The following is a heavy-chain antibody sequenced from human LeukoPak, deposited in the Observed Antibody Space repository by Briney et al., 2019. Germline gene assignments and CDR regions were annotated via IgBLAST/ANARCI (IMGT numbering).Heavy chain of an antibody. D-gene: IGHD2/OR15-2a*01. CDR2: ISAYNGNT. CDR1: GYTLTELS. CDR3: ARGFLSDDY. J-gene: IGHJ4*02. V-gene: IGHV1-18*01. Sequence: ASVKVSCKVSGYTLTELSMHWVRQAPGQGLEWMGWISAYNGNTNYAQKLQGRVTMTTDTSTSTAYMELRSLRSDDTAVYYCARGFLSDDYWGQGTLVTVSS.